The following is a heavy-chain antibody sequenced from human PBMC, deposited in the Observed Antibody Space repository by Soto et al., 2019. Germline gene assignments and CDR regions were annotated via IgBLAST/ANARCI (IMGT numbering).Heavy chain of an antibody. V-gene: IGHV6-1*01. CDR3: ARVTITSSIAAPDY. J-gene: IGHJ4*02. CDR2: TYYRSKWYN. D-gene: IGHD6-6*01. CDR1: GDSVSSNSAA. Sequence: PSQTLSLTCAISGDSVSSNSAAWNWIRQSLSRGLEWLGRTYYRSKWYNDYAVSVKSRITINPDTSKNQFSLQLNSVTPEDSAVYYCARVTITSSIAAPDYWGQGTLVTVSS.